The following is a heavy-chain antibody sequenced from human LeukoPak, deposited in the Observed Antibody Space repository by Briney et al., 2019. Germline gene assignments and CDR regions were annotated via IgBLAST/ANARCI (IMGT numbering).Heavy chain of an antibody. CDR1: GFTFSTYA. CDR3: AKGYYEIHDAFDI. CDR2: ISYDGRNK. D-gene: IGHD3-9*01. J-gene: IGHJ3*02. V-gene: IGHV3-30*04. Sequence: GGSLRLSCAVSGFTFSTYAMHWVRQAPGKGLEWVAFISYDGRNKYYADSVKGRFTISRDNSRNTLFLQMNSLRAEDTAVYYCAKGYYEIHDAFDIWGQGTMVTVSS.